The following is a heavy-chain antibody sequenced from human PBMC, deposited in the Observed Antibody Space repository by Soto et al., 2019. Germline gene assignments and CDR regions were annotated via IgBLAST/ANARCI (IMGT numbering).Heavy chain of an antibody. J-gene: IGHJ4*02. V-gene: IGHV3-7*01. CDR1: GFTFSKYW. D-gene: IGHD3-3*01. CDR3: ASSLEAWSFDY. CDR2: IRQDGSEK. Sequence: EVQLVESGGGLVQPGGSLRLSCAASGFTFSKYWMSWVRQAPGKGLEWVANIRQDGSEKYYVDSVKGRFTISRDNAKNSLYLQMNSLRAEDTAVYYCASSLEAWSFDYWGQGSLVTVSS.